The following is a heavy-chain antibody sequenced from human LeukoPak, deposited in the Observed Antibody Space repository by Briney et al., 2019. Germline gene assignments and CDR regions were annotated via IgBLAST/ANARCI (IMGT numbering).Heavy chain of an antibody. V-gene: IGHV1-69*05. D-gene: IGHD3-10*01. Sequence: GASVKVSCKASGGTFSSYAISWVRQAPGQGLEWMGGIIPIFGTANYAQKFQGRVTITTDESTSTAYLQLSSLRAEGTAVYYFARERGSYYYGSGSEAFDIWGQGTMVTVSS. CDR3: ARERGSYYYGSGSEAFDI. CDR2: IIPIFGTA. J-gene: IGHJ3*02. CDR1: GGTFSSYA.